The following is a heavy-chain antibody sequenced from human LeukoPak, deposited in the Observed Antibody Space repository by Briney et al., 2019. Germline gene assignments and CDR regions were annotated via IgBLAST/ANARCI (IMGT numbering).Heavy chain of an antibody. CDR2: VYYGGST. CDR1: GGSISSSSYY. D-gene: IGHD3-10*01. J-gene: IGHJ6*03. CDR3: ARLDYYGSGRGYMDV. Sequence: SETLSLTCTVSGGSISSSSYYWGWIRQPPGKGLEWIGNVYYGGSTYYNPSLKSRVTISVDTSKNQFSLKLSSVTAAETGVYYCARLDYYGSGRGYMDVWGKGTTVTISS. V-gene: IGHV4-39*01.